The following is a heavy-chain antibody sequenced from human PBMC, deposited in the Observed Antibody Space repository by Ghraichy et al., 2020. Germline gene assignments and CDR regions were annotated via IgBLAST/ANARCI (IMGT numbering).Heavy chain of an antibody. Sequence: GGSLRLSCAASGFTFSSYAMSWVRQAPGKGLEWVSAISGSGDNTYYADSVKGRFTVSRDNSKNTVYLQMNSLRAEDTAVYYCAKGLVVNAISKYDCWGQGTLVTVAS. J-gene: IGHJ4*02. CDR1: GFTFSSYA. CDR3: AKGLVVNAISKYDC. V-gene: IGHV3-23*01. D-gene: IGHD2-8*02. CDR2: ISGSGDNT.